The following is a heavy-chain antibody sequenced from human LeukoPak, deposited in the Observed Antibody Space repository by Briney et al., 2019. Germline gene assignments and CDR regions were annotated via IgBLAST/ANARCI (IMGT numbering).Heavy chain of an antibody. J-gene: IGHJ6*03. CDR2: IYYSGST. CDR1: GGSIGSSSYY. V-gene: IGHV4-39*07. CDR3: ARGSSSPYYYYMDV. D-gene: IGHD6-13*01. Sequence: SETLSLTCTVSGGSIGSSSYYWGWIRQPPGKGLEWIGSIYYSGSTYYNPSLKSRVTISVDTSKNQFSLKLSSVTAADTAVYYCARGSSSPYYYYMDVWGKGTTVTVSS.